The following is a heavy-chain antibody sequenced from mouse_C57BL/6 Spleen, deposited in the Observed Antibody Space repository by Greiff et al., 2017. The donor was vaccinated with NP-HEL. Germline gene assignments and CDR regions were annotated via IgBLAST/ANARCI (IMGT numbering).Heavy chain of an antibody. CDR2: IYPGSGNT. D-gene: IGHD2-4*01. J-gene: IGHJ3*01. CDR3: AREEVYDYDGKRFAY. CDR1: GYTFTDYY. V-gene: IGHV1-76*01. Sequence: QVQLKESGAELVRPGASVKLSCKASGYTFTDYYINWVKQRPGQGLEWIARIYPGSGNTYYNEKFKGKATLTAEKSSSTAYMQLSSLTSEDSAVYFCAREEVYDYDGKRFAYWGQGTLVTVSA.